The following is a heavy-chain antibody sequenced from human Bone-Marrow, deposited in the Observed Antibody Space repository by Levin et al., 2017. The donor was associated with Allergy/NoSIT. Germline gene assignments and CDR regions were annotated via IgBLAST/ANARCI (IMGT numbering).Heavy chain of an antibody. Sequence: SQTLSLTCTVSGGSISSAGYHWTWIRQYPGKGLEWIGYISYRGSTYFNPSLKSRLTMPIDTPEQHFFLNLTSVSAADTAIYYCARLDGYSFAYWGQGALVTVSS. J-gene: IGHJ4*02. CDR3: ARLDGYSFAY. CDR2: ISYRGST. V-gene: IGHV4-31*03. CDR1: GGSISSAGYH. D-gene: IGHD1-1*01.